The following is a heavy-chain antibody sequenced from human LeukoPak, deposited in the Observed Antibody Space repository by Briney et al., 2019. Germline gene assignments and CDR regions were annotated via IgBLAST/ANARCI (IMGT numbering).Heavy chain of an antibody. CDR1: GGSISSYY. CDR2: FHYSGST. J-gene: IGHJ4*02. D-gene: IGHD6-13*01. Sequence: SETLSLTCAVSGGSISSYYWSWIRQPPGKGLEWIGYFHYSGSTNYSPSLKSRVTISIDTSKNQFSLKVSSVTAADTAVYYCARGSSWSYHFDYWGQGTLVTVSS. V-gene: IGHV4-59*01. CDR3: ARGSSWSYHFDY.